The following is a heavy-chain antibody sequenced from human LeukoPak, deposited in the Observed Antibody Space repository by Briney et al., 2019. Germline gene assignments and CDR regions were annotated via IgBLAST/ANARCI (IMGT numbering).Heavy chain of an antibody. CDR2: FDPEDGET. Sequence: ASVKVSCKVSGYTLTELSMHWVRQAPGKGLEWMGGFDPEDGETIYAQKFQGRVTMTEDTSTDTAYMELSSLRSEDTAVYYCATVEPAAMGRGFDPWGQGTLVTVSS. J-gene: IGHJ5*02. D-gene: IGHD2-2*01. CDR3: ATVEPAAMGRGFDP. CDR1: GYTLTELS. V-gene: IGHV1-24*01.